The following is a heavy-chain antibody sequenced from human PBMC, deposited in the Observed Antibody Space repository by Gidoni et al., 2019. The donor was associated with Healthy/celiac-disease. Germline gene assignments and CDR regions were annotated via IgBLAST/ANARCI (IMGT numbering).Heavy chain of an antibody. V-gene: IGHV3-15*01. CDR3: TTDWVVATILAAQNDAFDI. D-gene: IGHD5-12*01. J-gene: IGHJ3*02. CDR1: GFTFSNAW. Sequence: EVQLVESGGGLVKPGGSLRLSCAASGFTFSNAWMSWVRQAPGKGLEWVGRIKSKTDGGTTDYAAPVKGRFTISRDDSKNTLYLQMNSLKTEDTAVYYCTTDWVVATILAAQNDAFDIWGQGTMVTVSS. CDR2: IKSKTDGGTT.